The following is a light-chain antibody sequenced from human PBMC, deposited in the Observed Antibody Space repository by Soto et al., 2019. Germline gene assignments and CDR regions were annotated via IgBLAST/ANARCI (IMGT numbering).Light chain of an antibody. V-gene: IGKV1-39*01. J-gene: IGKJ2*01. CDR1: QNLRTY. Sequence: DIQMTQSPYSLSASVGDSVTNTCRASQNLRTYLNWYQQNPGRAPKLLIHSASALPSVVPSRVSGSGYGTEFTLIMSGLQPEDFATSYCQQGHSTRYTFRQGNKLEIK. CDR3: QQGHSTRYT. CDR2: SAS.